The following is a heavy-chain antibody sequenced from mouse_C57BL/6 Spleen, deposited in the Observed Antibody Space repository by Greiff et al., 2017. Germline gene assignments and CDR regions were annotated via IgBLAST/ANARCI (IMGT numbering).Heavy chain of an antibody. Sequence: VQLQQSVAELVRPGASVKLSCTASGFNIKNTYMHWVKQRPEQGLEWIGRVDPANGNTKYAPKFQGKATITADTSSTTAYLQLSSLTAEDTAIYYCAFHYYGSTWFAYWGQGTLVTVSA. V-gene: IGHV14-3*01. CDR3: AFHYYGSTWFAY. CDR1: GFNIKNTY. D-gene: IGHD1-1*01. J-gene: IGHJ3*01. CDR2: VDPANGNT.